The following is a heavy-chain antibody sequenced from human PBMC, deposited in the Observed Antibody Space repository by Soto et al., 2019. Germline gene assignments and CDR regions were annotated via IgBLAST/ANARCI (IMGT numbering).Heavy chain of an antibody. CDR2: IYYSGST. J-gene: IGHJ6*03. Sequence: SETLSLTCTVSCGSIISYYWSWIRQPPGKGLEWIGYIYYSGSTNYNPSLKSRVTISVDTSKNQFSLKLSSVTAADTAVYYCARGYSKLPKIYSFSYMAVWGKGTTVPVSS. CDR3: ARGYSKLPKIYSFSYMAV. V-gene: IGHV4-59*01. CDR1: CGSIISYY. D-gene: IGHD4-4*01.